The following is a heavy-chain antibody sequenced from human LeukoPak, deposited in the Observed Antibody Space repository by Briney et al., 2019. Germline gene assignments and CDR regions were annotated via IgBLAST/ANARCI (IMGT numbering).Heavy chain of an antibody. CDR3: ARDRQATTAYDALDI. CDR2: IYYSGST. CDR1: GDSISSYY. J-gene: IGHJ3*02. D-gene: IGHD4-17*01. V-gene: IGHV4-59*01. Sequence: PSETLSLTCTVSGDSISSYYWSWIRQPPGKGLEWIGYIYYSGSTKYNPSLKSRVTISVDTSKNQFSLKLSSVTAADTAVYYCARDRQATTAYDALDIWGRGTMVTVSS.